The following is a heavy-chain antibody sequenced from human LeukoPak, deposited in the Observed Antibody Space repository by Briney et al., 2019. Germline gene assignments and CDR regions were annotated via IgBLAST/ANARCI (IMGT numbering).Heavy chain of an antibody. V-gene: IGHV1-2*02. D-gene: IGHD6-25*01. CDR3: ARPRWSGSPSFDY. CDR1: GYTFTGYY. Sequence: ASVKVSCKASGYTFTGYYMHWVRQAPGQGLEWMGWINPNSGGTNYAQKFQGRVTMTRDTSISAAYMELSRLRSDDTAVYYCARPRWSGSPSFDYWGQGTLVTVSS. CDR2: INPNSGGT. J-gene: IGHJ4*02.